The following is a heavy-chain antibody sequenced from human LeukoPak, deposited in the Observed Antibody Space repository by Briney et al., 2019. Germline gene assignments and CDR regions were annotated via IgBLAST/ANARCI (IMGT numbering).Heavy chain of an antibody. CDR1: GLSFGSYG. D-gene: IGHD6-19*01. J-gene: IGHJ4*02. CDR2: ISHEGSYQ. CDR3: ARTREKWQVLDY. Sequence: GGSLRLSCAASGLSFGSYGMHWVRQAPGKGLEWVAVISHEGSYQNHADSVKGRFTISRDNSKNMVYLQMNSLRVEDTAVYYCARTREKWQVLDYWGQGTPVAVSS. V-gene: IGHV3-30*03.